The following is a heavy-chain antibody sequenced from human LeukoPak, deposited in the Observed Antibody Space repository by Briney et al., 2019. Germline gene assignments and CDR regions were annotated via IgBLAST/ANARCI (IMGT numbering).Heavy chain of an antibody. CDR1: GFTFSTYN. Sequence: GGSLRLSCAASGFTFSTYNMNWVRQAPGKGLEWVSSISSSISYIYYADSVKGRFTISRDNANNSLYLQMNSLRAEDTAVYYCASAPTGTYYFDYWGQGTLVTASS. D-gene: IGHD4-17*01. V-gene: IGHV3-21*01. CDR2: ISSSISYI. J-gene: IGHJ4*02. CDR3: ASAPTGTYYFDY.